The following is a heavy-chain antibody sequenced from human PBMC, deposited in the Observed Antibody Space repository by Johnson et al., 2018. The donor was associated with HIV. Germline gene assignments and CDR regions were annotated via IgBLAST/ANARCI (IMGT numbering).Heavy chain of an antibody. Sequence: QVQLAESGGGVVQPGRSLRLSCAASGFTFSSYGMHWVRQAPGKGLEWVAVIWYDGSNKYYAESVKGRFTVSRDNSKNTLDMQMNSLRAEDTAVYYCARQLVLYSSGWYAPDAFDIWGQGTMVTVSS. CDR2: IWYDGSNK. V-gene: IGHV3-33*01. CDR1: GFTFSSYG. J-gene: IGHJ3*02. CDR3: ARQLVLYSSGWYAPDAFDI. D-gene: IGHD6-19*01.